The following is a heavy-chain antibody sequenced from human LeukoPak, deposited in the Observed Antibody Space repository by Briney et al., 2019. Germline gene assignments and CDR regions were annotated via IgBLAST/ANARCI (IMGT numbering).Heavy chain of an antibody. CDR2: ISSSSSYI. Sequence: PGGSLRLSCAASGFTFSSYSMDWVRQARGKGLEWVSSISSSSSYIYYGDSVKGRFTISRDNAKNSLYLQMNSLRAEDTAVYYCARDLDVDDAFDIWGQGTMVTVSS. CDR1: GFTFSSYS. D-gene: IGHD1-1*01. J-gene: IGHJ3*02. CDR3: ARDLDVDDAFDI. V-gene: IGHV3-21*01.